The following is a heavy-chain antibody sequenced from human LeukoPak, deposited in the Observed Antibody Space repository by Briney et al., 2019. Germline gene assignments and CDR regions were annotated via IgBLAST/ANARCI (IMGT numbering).Heavy chain of an antibody. CDR2: INHSGST. CDR1: GGSFSGYY. Sequence: SSETLSLTCAVYGGSFSGYYWSWIRQPPGKGLEWIGEINHSGSTNYNPSLKSRVTISVDTSKNQFSLKLSSVTAADTAVYYCARGNAKTYYYDSSGYSRAFDIWGQGTMVTVSS. CDR3: ARGNAKTYYYDSSGYSRAFDI. V-gene: IGHV4-34*01. J-gene: IGHJ3*02. D-gene: IGHD3-22*01.